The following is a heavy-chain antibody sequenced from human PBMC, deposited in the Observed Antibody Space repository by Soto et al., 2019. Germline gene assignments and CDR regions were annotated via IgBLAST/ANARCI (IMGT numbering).Heavy chain of an antibody. CDR1: GGSISSGGYY. D-gene: IGHD6-13*01. Sequence: QVQLQESGPGLVKPSQTLSLTCTVSGGSISSGGYYWSWIRQHPGKGLEWIGYIYYSGSTYYNPSLKSRVTISVDTSKNQFSLKLSSVTAADTAVSYCARDLNGLAAAGNGWFDPWGQGTLVTVSS. CDR2: IYYSGST. CDR3: ARDLNGLAAAGNGWFDP. V-gene: IGHV4-31*03. J-gene: IGHJ5*02.